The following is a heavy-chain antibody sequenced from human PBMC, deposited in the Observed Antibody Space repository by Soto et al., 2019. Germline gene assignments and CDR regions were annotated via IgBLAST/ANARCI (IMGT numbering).Heavy chain of an antibody. CDR1: GYTFTSYA. V-gene: IGHV1-69*13. CDR3: ARETFSYCGGDCYSGRYYYYYGMDV. Sequence: SVKVSCKASGYTFTSYAMHWVRQAPGQRLEWMGWIIPISGTANYAQKFQGRVTIIADESTSTAYMELSSLRSEDTAVYYCARETFSYCGGDCYSGRYYYYYGMDVWGQGTTVTVSS. CDR2: IIPISGTA. J-gene: IGHJ6*02. D-gene: IGHD2-21*02.